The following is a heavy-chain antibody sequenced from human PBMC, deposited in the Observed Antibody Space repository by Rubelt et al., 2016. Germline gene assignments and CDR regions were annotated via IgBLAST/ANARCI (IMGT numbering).Heavy chain of an antibody. Sequence: QVQLVESGGGVVQPGRSLRLSCAASGFTFSSYAMHWVRQAPGKGLEWVAVLSYDGSNKYYSDSVKGRFTISRDNSKNTLYLQMNSLRAEDTAVYYCARDAEGRQLGSLNFDYWGQGTLVTVSS. CDR3: ARDAEGRQLGSLNFDY. D-gene: IGHD1-1*01. J-gene: IGHJ4*02. CDR1: GFTFSSYA. CDR2: LSYDGSNK. V-gene: IGHV3-30*04.